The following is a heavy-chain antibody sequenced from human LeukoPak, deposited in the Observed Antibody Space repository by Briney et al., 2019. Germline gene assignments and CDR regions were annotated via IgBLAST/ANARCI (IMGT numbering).Heavy chain of an antibody. CDR3: ARDGGTMVREVIWGVYYYYYGMDV. V-gene: IGHV4-34*01. CDR2: INHSVST. Sequence: SETLSLTCAVYGGSFSGYYCSWIRQPPGKGLEWIGLINHSVSTNYNQSLKSRVTISVDTSKNQFSLQLSYVTAADTAVYYCARDGGTMVREVIWGVYYYYYGMDVWGQGTTVTVSS. CDR1: GGSFSGYY. J-gene: IGHJ6*02. D-gene: IGHD3-10*01.